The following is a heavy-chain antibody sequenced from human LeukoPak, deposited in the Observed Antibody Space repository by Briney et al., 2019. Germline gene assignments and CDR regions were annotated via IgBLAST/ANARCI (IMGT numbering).Heavy chain of an antibody. Sequence: SQTLSLTCAVSGGSISSGGYSWRWIRQPPGKGLEWLAYIYISGSTFYNPSLKSRVTISVDRSKNQFSLKLSSVTAADTAVYYCARGGYSIPFDYWGQGTLVTVSS. CDR2: IYISGST. J-gene: IGHJ4*02. CDR1: GGSISSGGYS. V-gene: IGHV4-30-2*01. D-gene: IGHD4-11*01. CDR3: ARGGYSIPFDY.